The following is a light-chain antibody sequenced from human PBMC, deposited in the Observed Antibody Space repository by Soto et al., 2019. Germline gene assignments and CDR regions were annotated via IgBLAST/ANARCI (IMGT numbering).Light chain of an antibody. CDR1: KLGDKS. Sequence: SYELTQPPSVSVSPGQTASITCSGDKLGDKSASWYQHKPGQSPVLVMYRDSKRPSGIPERFSGSNSGNTATLTISGTQAVDEADYYCQAWDSSTAAVGFGGGTKVTVL. CDR3: QAWDSSTAAVG. V-gene: IGLV3-1*01. CDR2: RDS. J-gene: IGLJ2*01.